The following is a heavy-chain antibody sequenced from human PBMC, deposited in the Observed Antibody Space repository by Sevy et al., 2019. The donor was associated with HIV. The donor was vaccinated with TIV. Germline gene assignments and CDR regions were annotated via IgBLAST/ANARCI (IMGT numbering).Heavy chain of an antibody. J-gene: IGHJ4*02. D-gene: IGHD3-22*01. Sequence: ASVKVSCKVSGYTLNKLSMHWVRQAPGKGLEWMGSFDPEDGETFYAQKFQGRVTMTEDTSTDTAYMELSSLRSEDTAVYYCAATKVYYESSGPPFDYWGQGTLVTVSS. CDR3: AATKVYYESSGPPFDY. V-gene: IGHV1-24*01. CDR1: GYTLNKLS. CDR2: FDPEDGET.